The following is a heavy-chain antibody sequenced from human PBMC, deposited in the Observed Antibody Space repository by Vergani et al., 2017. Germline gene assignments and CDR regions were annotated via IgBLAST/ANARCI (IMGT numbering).Heavy chain of an antibody. D-gene: IGHD5-24*01. CDR1: GGSISSSSYY. CDR3: ARLGRDGYKPPYFDY. V-gene: IGHV4-39*01. Sequence: QLQLQESGPGLVKPSETLSLTCTVSGGSISSSSYYWGWIRQPPGKGLEWIGSIYYSGSTYYNPSLKSRVTISVDTSKNQFSLKLSSVTAADTAVYYCARLGRDGYKPPYFDYWGQGTLVTVSS. J-gene: IGHJ4*02. CDR2: IYYSGST.